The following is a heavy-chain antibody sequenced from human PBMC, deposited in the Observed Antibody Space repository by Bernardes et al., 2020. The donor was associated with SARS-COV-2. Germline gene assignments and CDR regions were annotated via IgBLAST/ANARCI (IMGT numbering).Heavy chain of an antibody. J-gene: IGHJ6*02. CDR1: GFTFSSYS. V-gene: IGHV3-21*01. D-gene: IGHD3-10*01. Sequence: GGSLRLSCAASGFTFSSYSMNWVRQAPGKGLEWVSSISSSSNKYYADSVKGRFTISRDNSKNTLYLQMNSLRAEDTAVYYCAREAYYGSGTYGMDVWGQGTTVTVSS. CDR3: AREAYYGSGTYGMDV. CDR2: ISSSSNK.